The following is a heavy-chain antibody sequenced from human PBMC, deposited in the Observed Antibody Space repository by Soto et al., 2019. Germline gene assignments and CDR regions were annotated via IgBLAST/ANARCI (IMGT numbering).Heavy chain of an antibody. CDR2: MNPGSGDT. CDR3: ARMASFGSLNWFDP. V-gene: IGHV1-8*02. Sequence: ASVKVSCKASGYTFTSYYMHWVRQATGQGLEWMGWMNPGSGDTGYAQKFQGRVTMTRNISIATAYMELSSLRSEDTAIYYCARMASFGSLNWFDPWGQGTLVTVSS. J-gene: IGHJ5*02. CDR1: GYTFTSYY. D-gene: IGHD5-18*01.